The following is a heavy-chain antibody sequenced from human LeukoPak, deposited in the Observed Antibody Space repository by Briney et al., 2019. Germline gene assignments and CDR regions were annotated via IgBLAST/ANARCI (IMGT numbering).Heavy chain of an antibody. CDR3: AIPFVGYSSSWGY. J-gene: IGHJ4*02. D-gene: IGHD6-13*01. Sequence: ASVKVSCKASGYTFTGYYMHWVRQAPGQGLEWMGWINPNSGGTNSAQKFQGRVTMTRDTSISTAYMEVSSLRSDDTAVYYCAIPFVGYSSSWGYWGQGTLVTVSS. CDR2: INPNSGGT. V-gene: IGHV1-2*02. CDR1: GYTFTGYY.